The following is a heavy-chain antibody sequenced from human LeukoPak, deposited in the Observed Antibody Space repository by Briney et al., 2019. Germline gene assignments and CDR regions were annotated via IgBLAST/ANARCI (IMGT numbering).Heavy chain of an antibody. V-gene: IGHV3-7*01. J-gene: IGHJ6*04. Sequence: GGSLRLSCVASGFTFSSYWMSWVRQAPGKGLEWVANINQDGSEKYAVDSAKGRFTISRDNAKNSLYLQMNSLRAEDTAVYYCAELGITMIGGVWGKGTTVTISS. D-gene: IGHD3-10*02. CDR2: INQDGSEK. CDR1: GFTFSSYW. CDR3: AELGITMIGGV.